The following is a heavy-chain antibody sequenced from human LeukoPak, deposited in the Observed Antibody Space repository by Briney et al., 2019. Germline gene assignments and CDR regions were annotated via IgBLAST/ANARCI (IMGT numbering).Heavy chain of an antibody. Sequence: PGGSVRLFCAASGFTFRIFAIHWVRQAPGKGLEWVAVISSHGSDKYYAESVKGRFTISRDNSKNTLSLQMNSLRAEDTAVYYCARAGGIVGAYSAFDIWGQGTMVTVSS. J-gene: IGHJ3*02. CDR2: ISSHGSDK. CDR3: ARAGGIVGAYSAFDI. V-gene: IGHV3-30*01. D-gene: IGHD1-26*01. CDR1: GFTFRIFA.